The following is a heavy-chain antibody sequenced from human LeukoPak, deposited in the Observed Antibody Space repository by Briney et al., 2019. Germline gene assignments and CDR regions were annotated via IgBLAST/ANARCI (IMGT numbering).Heavy chain of an antibody. CDR1: RFTFSDAW. D-gene: IGHD3-3*01. V-gene: IGHV3-23*01. Sequence: GGSLRLSCAASRFTFSDAWMTWVRQAPGKGLEWVSAISGSGGSTYYADSVKGRFTISRDNSKNTLYLQMNSLRAEDTAVYYCAKAGVFGVVIMTFDYWGQGTLVTVSS. CDR2: ISGSGGST. J-gene: IGHJ4*02. CDR3: AKAGVFGVVIMTFDY.